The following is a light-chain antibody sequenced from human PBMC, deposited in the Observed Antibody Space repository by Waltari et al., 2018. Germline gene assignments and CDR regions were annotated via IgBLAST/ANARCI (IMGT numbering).Light chain of an antibody. V-gene: IGKV1-5*03. J-gene: IGKJ1*01. CDR2: KAS. Sequence: DIQMTQSPSTLSASVGDRVTITCRASQSISSWLAWYQQKPGKAPKLLIYKASSLESGVQSRCSGSGSGTEFTLTISSLQPDDFATYYCQQYNSYPTFGQGTKVEIK. CDR3: QQYNSYPT. CDR1: QSISSW.